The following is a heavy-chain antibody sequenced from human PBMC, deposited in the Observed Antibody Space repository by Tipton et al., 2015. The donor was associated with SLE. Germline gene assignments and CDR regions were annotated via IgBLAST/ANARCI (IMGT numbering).Heavy chain of an antibody. CDR3: ARGVRQQLVLEYFDY. Sequence: GLVKPSETLSLTCAVYGGSFSGFYWSWIRQPPGKGLEWIGEINHSGSTNYNPSLKSRVTISVDTSKNQFSLKLSSVTAADTAVYYCARGVRQQLVLEYFDYWGQGTLVTVSS. CDR1: GGSFSGFY. J-gene: IGHJ4*02. CDR2: INHSGST. D-gene: IGHD6-13*01. V-gene: IGHV4-34*01.